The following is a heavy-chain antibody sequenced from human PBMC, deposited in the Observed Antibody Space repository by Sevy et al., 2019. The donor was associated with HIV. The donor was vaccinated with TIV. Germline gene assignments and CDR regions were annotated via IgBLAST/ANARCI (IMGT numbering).Heavy chain of an antibody. CDR1: GFTFSNAW. V-gene: IGHV3-15*07. D-gene: IGHD2-15*01. J-gene: IGHJ6*02. Sequence: GGSLRLSCAASGFTFSNAWMNWVRQAPGKGLEWVGRIKSKTDGGTTDYAAPVKGRFTISRDDSKNTLYLQMNSLKTEDTAVSYCTTDRGWWSQTPGGMDVWGQGTTVTVSS. CDR2: IKSKTDGGTT. CDR3: TTDRGWWSQTPGGMDV.